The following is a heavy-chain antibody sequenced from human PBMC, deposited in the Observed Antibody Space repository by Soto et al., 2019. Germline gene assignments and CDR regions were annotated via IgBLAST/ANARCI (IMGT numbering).Heavy chain of an antibody. CDR1: GGSINSGGYY. Sequence: QVQLQESGPGLVKPSQTLSLTCTVSGGSINSGGYYWSWIRHHPGKGLEWIGYIYYSGSTYYNPSLKSRLTISVDTSKNQFSLKLSSVTAADTAVYYCARAGGYYDSSGYPTIDYWGQGTLVTVSS. CDR2: IYYSGST. CDR3: ARAGGYYDSSGYPTIDY. V-gene: IGHV4-31*03. D-gene: IGHD3-22*01. J-gene: IGHJ4*02.